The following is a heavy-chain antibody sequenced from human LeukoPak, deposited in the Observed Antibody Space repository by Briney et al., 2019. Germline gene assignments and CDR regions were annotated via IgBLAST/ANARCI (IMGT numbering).Heavy chain of an antibody. Sequence: PGGGLRLSCAAPGFTFSSYEMNSVRPAPGKGLEWGSYISSIGSTIYYADSVKGRFTISRDNAKNSLYLQMNSLRAEDTAVYYCARSPGYSSGWRETPTRDYFDYWGQGTLVTVSS. V-gene: IGHV3-48*03. D-gene: IGHD6-19*01. CDR2: ISSIGSTI. CDR3: ARSPGYSSGWRETPTRDYFDY. CDR1: GFTFSSYE. J-gene: IGHJ4*02.